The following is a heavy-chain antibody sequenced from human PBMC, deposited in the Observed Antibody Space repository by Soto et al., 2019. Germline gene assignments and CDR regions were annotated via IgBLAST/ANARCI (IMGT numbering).Heavy chain of an antibody. Sequence: QVQLQESGPGLVEPSGTLSLTCAVSGVSISSSNWWSWVRQPPGKGLEWIGGIYHRGNTKYKSSFKSRVTISVDKPKNQCSLKLSSVIAADTAVYYGAIVEVRTTSACDIWGHGTFVTVSS. D-gene: IGHD1-7*01. V-gene: IGHV4-4*02. CDR2: IYHRGNT. CDR3: AIVEVRTTSACDI. CDR1: GVSISSSNW. J-gene: IGHJ3*02.